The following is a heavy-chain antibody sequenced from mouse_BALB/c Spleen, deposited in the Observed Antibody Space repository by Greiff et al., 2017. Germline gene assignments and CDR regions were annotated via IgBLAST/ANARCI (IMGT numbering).Heavy chain of an antibody. J-gene: IGHJ2*01. D-gene: IGHD2-10*02. Sequence: QVQLQQSGAELARPGASVKLSCKASGYTFTSYWMQWVKQRPGQGLEWIGAIYPGDGDTRYTQKFKGKATLTADKSSSTAYMQLSSLASEDSAVYYCAREGYGNYSYYFDYWGQGTTLTVSS. V-gene: IGHV1-87*01. CDR2: IYPGDGDT. CDR3: AREGYGNYSYYFDY. CDR1: GYTFTSYW.